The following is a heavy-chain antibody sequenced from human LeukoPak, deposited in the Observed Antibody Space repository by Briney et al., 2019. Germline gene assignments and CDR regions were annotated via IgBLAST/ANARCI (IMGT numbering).Heavy chain of an antibody. CDR1: GFTFSSYA. Sequence: GGSLRPSCAASGFTFSSYAMSWVRQAPGKGLEWVSGISGSGGSTYYADSVKGRFTISRDNSKNTLYLQMNSLRAEDTAVYYCARDSRLLRLDYWGQGTLVTVSS. V-gene: IGHV3-23*01. CDR2: ISGSGGST. CDR3: ARDSRLLRLDY. J-gene: IGHJ4*02. D-gene: IGHD3-22*01.